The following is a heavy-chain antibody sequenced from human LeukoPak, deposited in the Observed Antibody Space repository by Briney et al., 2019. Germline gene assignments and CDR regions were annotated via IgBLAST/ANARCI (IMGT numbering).Heavy chain of an antibody. J-gene: IGHJ4*02. D-gene: IGHD3-22*01. V-gene: IGHV3-7*03. CDR3: ASDGYVSPFDY. Sequence: GGSLRLSCAASGFTFTRHWMNWVRQAPGNGLEWVANIEQDGSEKHYVDSVKGRFTISRDNAKNSLYLQMSGLRAEDTAVYYCASDGYVSPFDYWGQGTPVTVSS. CDR2: IEQDGSEK. CDR1: GFTFTRHW.